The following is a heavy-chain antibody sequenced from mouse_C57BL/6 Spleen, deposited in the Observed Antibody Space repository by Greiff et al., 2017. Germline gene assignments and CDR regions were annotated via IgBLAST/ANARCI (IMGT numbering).Heavy chain of an antibody. CDR3: ARDTVGRDAMDY. V-gene: IGHV5-16*01. D-gene: IGHD1-1*01. CDR1: GFTFSDYY. J-gene: IGHJ4*01. Sequence: EVQLQESEGGLVQPGSSMKLSCTASGFTFSDYYMAWVRQVPEKGLEWVANINYDGSSTYYLDSLKGRFIISRDNATNILYLQMSSLKSDDTATYYSARDTVGRDAMDYWGQGTSVTVSS. CDR2: INYDGSST.